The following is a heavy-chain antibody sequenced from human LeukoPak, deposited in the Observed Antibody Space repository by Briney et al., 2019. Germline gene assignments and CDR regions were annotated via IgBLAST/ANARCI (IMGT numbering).Heavy chain of an antibody. CDR3: ARKAVTKFSNWFDP. V-gene: IGHV3-7*01. CDR1: GFTFSSYW. D-gene: IGHD4-11*01. CDR2: IKQDGSEK. Sequence: GGSLRLSCAASGFTFSSYWMSWVRQAPGKGLEWVANIKQDGSEKYYVDSVKGRFTISRDNAKNSLYLQMNSLRAEDTAVYYCARKAVTKFSNWFDPWGQGTLVTVSS. J-gene: IGHJ5*02.